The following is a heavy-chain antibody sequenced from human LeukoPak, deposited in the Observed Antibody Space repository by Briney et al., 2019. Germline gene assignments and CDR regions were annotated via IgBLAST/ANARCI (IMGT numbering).Heavy chain of an antibody. CDR3: APSEQWLVPFDY. Sequence: PGGSLRLSCAASGFTFSSYGMHWVRQAPGKGLGWVAFLRYDGRDKYYADSVKGRFTISRDNSKNTLYLQMNSLRVEDTAVYYCAPSEQWLVPFDYWGQGTLVAVSS. D-gene: IGHD6-19*01. CDR2: LRYDGRDK. V-gene: IGHV3-30*02. CDR1: GFTFSSYG. J-gene: IGHJ4*02.